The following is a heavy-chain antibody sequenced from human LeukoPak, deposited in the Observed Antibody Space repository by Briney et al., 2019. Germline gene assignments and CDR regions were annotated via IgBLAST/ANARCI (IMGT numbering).Heavy chain of an antibody. D-gene: IGHD2-15*01. CDR1: GFTFSSYG. CDR2: IRYDGSNK. J-gene: IGHJ6*03. V-gene: IGHV3-30*02. CDR3: ARVDVVVVAATPWYYYYYMDV. Sequence: GGSLRLSCAASGFTFSSYGMHWVRQAPGKGLEWVAFIRYDGSNKYYADSVKGRFTISRDNSKNTLYLQMNSLRAEDTAVYYCARVDVVVVAATPWYYYYYMDVWGKGTTVTVSS.